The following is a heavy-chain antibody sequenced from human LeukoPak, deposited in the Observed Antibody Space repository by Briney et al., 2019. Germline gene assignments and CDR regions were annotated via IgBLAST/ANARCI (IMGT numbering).Heavy chain of an antibody. J-gene: IGHJ4*02. CDR1: GYTLTELS. V-gene: IGHV1-24*01. CDR2: FDPEDGET. Sequence: GASVKVSCKVSGYTLTELSMHWVRQAPGKGLEWMGGFDPEDGETIYAQKFQGRVTMTEDTSTDTVYMELSSLRSEDTAVYYCARSFYSSGWYLALSDYWGQGTLVTVSS. D-gene: IGHD6-19*01. CDR3: ARSFYSSGWYLALSDY.